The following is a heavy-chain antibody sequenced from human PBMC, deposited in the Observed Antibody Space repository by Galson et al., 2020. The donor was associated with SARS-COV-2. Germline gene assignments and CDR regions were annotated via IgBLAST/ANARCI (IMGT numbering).Heavy chain of an antibody. J-gene: IGHJ4*02. CDR3: ARQCCGGDCLVDQ. V-gene: IGHV3-23*01. CDR2: VSSIGYTT. CDR1: GFTSRSYA. Sequence: SCAASGFTSRSYAMTWVPQAPGKGLEWVSDVSSIGYTTYYADPVKGRFPISRDNSKNTLYLQMNSLRDEDTAVYYCARQCCGGDCLVDQWGQGTLVTVAS. D-gene: IGHD2-21*02.